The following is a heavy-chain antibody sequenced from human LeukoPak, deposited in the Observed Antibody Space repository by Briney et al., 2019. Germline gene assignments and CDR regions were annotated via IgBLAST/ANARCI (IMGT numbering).Heavy chain of an antibody. Sequence: GSLRLSCAASGFTFSSYGMHWVRQAPGKGLEWVAFIRYDGSNKYYADSVKGRFTISRDNSKNTLSLQMNSLRAEDTAVYYCASYCSSTSCFQPYAFDIWGQGTMVTVSS. J-gene: IGHJ3*02. V-gene: IGHV3-30*02. D-gene: IGHD2-2*01. CDR2: IRYDGSNK. CDR3: ASYCSSTSCFQPYAFDI. CDR1: GFTFSSYG.